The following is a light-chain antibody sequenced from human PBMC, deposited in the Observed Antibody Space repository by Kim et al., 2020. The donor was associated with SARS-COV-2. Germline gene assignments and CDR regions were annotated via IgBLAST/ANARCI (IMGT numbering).Light chain of an antibody. J-gene: IGKJ4*01. CDR3: QQRSNWPPLT. CDR1: RSVSSY. CDR2: DAS. Sequence: SPGERAPLSGRASRSVSSYLAWYQQKPGQAPRILIYDASNRATGIPARFSGSGSGTDFTLTISSLEPEDFAVYYCQQRSNWPPLTFGGGTKVDIK. V-gene: IGKV3-11*01.